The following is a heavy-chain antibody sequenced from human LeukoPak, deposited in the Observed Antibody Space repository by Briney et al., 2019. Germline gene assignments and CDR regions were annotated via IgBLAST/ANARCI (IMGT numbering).Heavy chain of an antibody. V-gene: IGHV3-11*01. CDR1: GFTFSDYY. D-gene: IGHD3-22*01. Sequence: GGSLRLSCAAPGFTFSDYYMSWIRQAPGKGLEWVSYISSSGSTIYYADSVKGRFTISRDNAKNSLYLQMNSLRAEDTAVYYCARDRRYYDSSGYSYYYYGMDVWGQGTTVTVSS. CDR2: ISSSGSTI. CDR3: ARDRRYYDSSGYSYYYYGMDV. J-gene: IGHJ6*02.